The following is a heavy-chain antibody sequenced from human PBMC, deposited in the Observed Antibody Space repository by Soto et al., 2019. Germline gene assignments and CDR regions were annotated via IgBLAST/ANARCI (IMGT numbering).Heavy chain of an antibody. D-gene: IGHD7-27*01. J-gene: IGHJ4*02. V-gene: IGHV3-74*01. CDR3: TRGGTWTTYWGLFDS. CDR1: GFTFSDNW. CDR2: ISGDASST. Sequence: EVKVVESGGGLVQPGGSLRLSCAASGFTFSDNWMHWVRQPPGKGPVWVSRISGDASSTSYADSVKGRFTISRDSAKNTVYLQMDSLRVEDTAVYYCTRGGTWTTYWGLFDSWGQGTLVTVSS.